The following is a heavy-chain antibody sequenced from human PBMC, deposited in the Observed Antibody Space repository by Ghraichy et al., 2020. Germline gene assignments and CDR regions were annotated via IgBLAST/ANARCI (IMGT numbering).Heavy chain of an antibody. CDR2: ISSSSSYI. J-gene: IGHJ4*02. CDR3: ARPTTYYDFWSGPHTFGY. V-gene: IGHV3-21*01. Sequence: GGSLRLSCAASGFTFSSYSMNWVRQAPGKGLEWVSSISSSSSYIYYADSVKGRFTISRDNAKNSLYLQMNSLRAEDTAVYYCARPTTYYDFWSGPHTFGYWGQGTLVTVSS. CDR1: GFTFSSYS. D-gene: IGHD3-3*01.